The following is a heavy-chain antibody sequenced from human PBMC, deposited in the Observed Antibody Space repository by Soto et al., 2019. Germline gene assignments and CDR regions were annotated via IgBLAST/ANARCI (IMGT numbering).Heavy chain of an antibody. Sequence: ASVKVSCKASGYTFTSYYMHWVRQAPGQGLEWMGIINPSGGSTSYAQKFQGRVTMTRETSTSTVYMELSSLRSEDTAVYYCARDREYSYGFSFLINWGQGTLVTVSS. CDR3: ARDREYSYGFSFLIN. CDR2: INPSGGST. D-gene: IGHD5-18*01. V-gene: IGHV1-46*01. CDR1: GYTFTSYY. J-gene: IGHJ4*02.